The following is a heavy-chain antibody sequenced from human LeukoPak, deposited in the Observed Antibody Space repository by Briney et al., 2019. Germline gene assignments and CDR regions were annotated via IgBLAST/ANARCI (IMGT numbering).Heavy chain of an antibody. Sequence: GGSLRLPCAASGFTFSSYAMSWVRQAPGKGLEWVSAISGSGGSTYYADSVKGRFTISRDNSKNTLYLQMNSLRAEDTAVYYCAKGGFGYCSSTSCYVDYWGQGTLVTVPS. V-gene: IGHV3-23*01. CDR3: AKGGFGYCSSTSCYVDY. J-gene: IGHJ4*02. CDR1: GFTFSSYA. CDR2: ISGSGGST. D-gene: IGHD2-2*03.